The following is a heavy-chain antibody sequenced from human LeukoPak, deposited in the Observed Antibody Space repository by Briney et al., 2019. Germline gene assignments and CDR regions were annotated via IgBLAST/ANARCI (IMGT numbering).Heavy chain of an antibody. CDR2: IYYSGST. D-gene: IGHD3-22*01. CDR3: ARVASAYYYDSSGFGYFDY. J-gene: IGHJ4*02. V-gene: IGHV4-39*07. Sequence: PSETLSLTCTVSGGSISSSSYYWGWIRQPPGKGLEWIGSIYYSGSTYYNPSLKSRVTISVDTSKNQFSLKLSSVTAADTAVYYCARVASAYYYDSSGFGYFDYWGQGTLVTVSS. CDR1: GGSISSSSYY.